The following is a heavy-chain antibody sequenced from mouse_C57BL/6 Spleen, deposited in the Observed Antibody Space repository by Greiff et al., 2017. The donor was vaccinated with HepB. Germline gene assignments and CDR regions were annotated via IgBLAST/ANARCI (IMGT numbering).Heavy chain of an antibody. CDR1: GFTFSSYA. CDR2: ISDGGSYT. J-gene: IGHJ3*01. V-gene: IGHV5-4*01. Sequence: DVHLVESGGGLVKPGGSLKLSCAASGFTFSSYAMSWVRQTPEKRLEWVATISDGGSYTYYPDNVKGRFTISRDNAKNNLYLQMSHLKSEDTAMYYCARDPQLTGTWAYWGQGTLVTVSA. D-gene: IGHD4-1*01. CDR3: ARDPQLTGTWAY.